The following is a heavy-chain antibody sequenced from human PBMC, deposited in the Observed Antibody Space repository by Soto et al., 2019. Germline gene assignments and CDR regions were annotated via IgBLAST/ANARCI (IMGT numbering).Heavy chain of an antibody. CDR1: GFTFSSYS. Sequence: EVQLVESGGGLVQPGGSLRLSCAASGFTFSSYSMNWVRQAPGKGLEWVSYISSSSSTIYYADSVKGRFTISRDNAKNSLYLQMNSLRAGDTAVYYCARPRATVTTGYFDYWGQGTLVTVSS. CDR2: ISSSSSTI. V-gene: IGHV3-48*01. J-gene: IGHJ4*02. D-gene: IGHD4-17*01. CDR3: ARPRATVTTGYFDY.